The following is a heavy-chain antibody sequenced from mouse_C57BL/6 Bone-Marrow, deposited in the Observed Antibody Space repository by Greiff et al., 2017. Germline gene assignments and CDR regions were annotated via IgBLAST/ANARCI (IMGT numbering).Heavy chain of an antibody. D-gene: IGHD1-1*02. CDR2: FHPYNDDT. CDR1: GYTFTTYP. J-gene: IGHJ4*01. V-gene: IGHV1-47*01. CDR3: ARRDIWGSYAMDY. Sequence: VQLKESGAELVKPGASVKMSCKASGYTFTTYPIEWMKQNHGKSLEWIGNFHPYNDDTKYNEKFKGKATLTVEKSSSTVYLELSRLTSDDSAVYYCARRDIWGSYAMDYWGQGTSVTVSS.